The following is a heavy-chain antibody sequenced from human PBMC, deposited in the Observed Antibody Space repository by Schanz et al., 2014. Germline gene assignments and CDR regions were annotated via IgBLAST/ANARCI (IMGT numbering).Heavy chain of an antibody. CDR1: GFTFSDYY. D-gene: IGHD3-22*01. J-gene: IGHJ4*02. Sequence: QVQLVESGGGLVKPGGSLRLSCAASGFTFSDYYMSWIRQAPGKGLEWVSYVSSSSRYTHYADSVKGRFTISRDNAKNSLYLQMNSLRAEDTAVYYCARPPHDSSGYYPFDYWGQGTLVTVSS. V-gene: IGHV3-11*05. CDR3: ARPPHDSSGYYPFDY. CDR2: VSSSSRYT.